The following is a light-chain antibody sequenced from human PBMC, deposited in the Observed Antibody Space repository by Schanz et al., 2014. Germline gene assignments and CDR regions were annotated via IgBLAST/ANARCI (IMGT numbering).Light chain of an antibody. V-gene: IGLV1-51*02. Sequence: QSVLTQPPSVSAAPGQKVTISCSGSSSEIGDNYVSWYQHLPGTAPKVLIYGNNNRPSGVPDRFSGSKSGTSASLAISGLQSRDEGDYYCAAWDDALKEVFGGGTKLTVL. CDR1: SSEIGDNY. J-gene: IGLJ3*02. CDR3: AAWDDALKEV. CDR2: GNN.